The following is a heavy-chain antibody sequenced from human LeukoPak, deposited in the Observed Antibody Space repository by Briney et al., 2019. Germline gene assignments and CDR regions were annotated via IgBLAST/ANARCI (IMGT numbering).Heavy chain of an antibody. CDR2: ISSSGSTI. CDR3: ARDLLGDSSGWYWDY. J-gene: IGHJ4*02. CDR1: GFTFSSYW. D-gene: IGHD6-19*01. V-gene: IGHV3-48*04. Sequence: SGGSLRLSCAASGFTFSSYWMSWVRQAPGKGLEWVSYISSSGSTIYYADSVKGRFTISRDNAKNSLYLQMNSLRAEDTAVYYCARDLLGDSSGWYWDYWGQGTLVTVSS.